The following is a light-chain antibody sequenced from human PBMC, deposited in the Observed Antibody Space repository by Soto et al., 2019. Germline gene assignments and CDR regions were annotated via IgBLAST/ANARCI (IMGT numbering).Light chain of an antibody. CDR3: QQYNNWPTGWT. CDR2: GAS. J-gene: IGKJ1*01. Sequence: EIVMTQSPATLSVSPGERATLSCRASQIVSSNLAWYQQKPGQAPRLLIYGASTRATGIPARFSGSGSGTEFTLTISSLQSEDFAVYYCQQYNNWPTGWTFGQGTKVEIK. V-gene: IGKV3-15*01. CDR1: QIVSSN.